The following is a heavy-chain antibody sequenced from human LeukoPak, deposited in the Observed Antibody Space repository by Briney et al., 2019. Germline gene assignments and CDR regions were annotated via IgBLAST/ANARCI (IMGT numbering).Heavy chain of an antibody. CDR1: GFTFSGSA. CDR2: IRSKANSYAT. Sequence: PGGSLRLSCAASGFTFSGSAMHWVRHASGKGLEWVGRIRSKANSYATAYAASVKGRFTISRDDSKNTAYLQMNSLKTEDTAVYYCTSPEYYYGSGSYSYYYYYGMDVWGKGTTVTVS. V-gene: IGHV3-73*01. J-gene: IGHJ6*04. CDR3: TSPEYYYGSGSYSYYYYYGMDV. D-gene: IGHD3-10*01.